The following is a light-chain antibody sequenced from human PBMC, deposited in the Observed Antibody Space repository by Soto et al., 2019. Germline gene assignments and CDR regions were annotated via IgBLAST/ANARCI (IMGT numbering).Light chain of an antibody. V-gene: IGLV2-14*01. CDR1: RSEVGGYNY. J-gene: IGLJ1*01. CDR2: DVS. Sequence: QSLLTQPASLSGSPWQSVTISLPGTRSEVGGYNYVSWYQQHPGKAPKLMIYDVSNRPSGVSNRFSGSKSGNTASLTISGLQAEDEADYYCSSYTSSSTLLYVFGTGTKVTVL. CDR3: SSYTSSSTLLYV.